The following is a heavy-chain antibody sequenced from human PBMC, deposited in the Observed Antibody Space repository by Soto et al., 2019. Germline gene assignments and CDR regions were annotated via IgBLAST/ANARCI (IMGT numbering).Heavy chain of an antibody. D-gene: IGHD1-26*01. CDR3: ARSGDRYYYYYGMDV. CDR1: GFTFSSYA. Sequence: QVQLVESGGGVVQPGRSLRLSCAASGFTFSSYAMHWVRQAPGKGLEWVAVISYDGSNKYYADSVKGRFTISRDNSENTLYLQMNSLRAEDTAVYYCARSGDRYYYYYGMDVWGQGTTVTVSS. J-gene: IGHJ6*02. CDR2: ISYDGSNK. V-gene: IGHV3-30-3*01.